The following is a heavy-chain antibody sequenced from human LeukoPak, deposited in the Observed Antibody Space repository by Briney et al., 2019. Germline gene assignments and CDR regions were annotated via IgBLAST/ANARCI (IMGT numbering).Heavy chain of an antibody. V-gene: IGHV3-23*01. Sequence: PGGSLRLSCTASGFTFGDYAMSWVRQAPGKGLEWVSSISGSGGSTQYAASVQGRFTISRDNSKNTLYLQMNSLRAEDTAVYYCAKDPNGDYIGTFDIWGQGTMVTVSS. CDR1: GFTFGDYA. J-gene: IGHJ3*02. D-gene: IGHD4-17*01. CDR3: AKDPNGDYIGTFDI. CDR2: ISGSGGST.